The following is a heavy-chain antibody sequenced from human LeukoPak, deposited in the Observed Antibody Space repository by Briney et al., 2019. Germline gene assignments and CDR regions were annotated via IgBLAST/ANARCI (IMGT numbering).Heavy chain of an antibody. D-gene: IGHD2-15*01. CDR3: VKAQGYCGSGTCYFDY. CDR1: GFTFSSYV. CDR2: INNNGGTT. Sequence: QPGGSLRLSCSASGFTFSSYVMYWVRQAPGKALEYVSAINNNGGTTYYADSVKGRFTISRDNSKNTLSLQMSSLRVEDTAVYYCVKAQGYCGSGTCYFDYWGRGTLVTVSS. V-gene: IGHV3-64D*08. J-gene: IGHJ4*02.